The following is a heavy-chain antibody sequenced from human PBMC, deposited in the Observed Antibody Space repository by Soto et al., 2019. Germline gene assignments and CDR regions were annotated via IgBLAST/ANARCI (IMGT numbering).Heavy chain of an antibody. Sequence: SDTLHPPCGFSVGTVFSSSGWPWLRQGPGKGRVAAGEIYHAGSSNDNPAFQSLVIISLDNSKNNYSLWLSSVTAAVAAFYYCGRGSSFRGDFDIWGQGTTVTVSS. J-gene: IGHJ3*02. V-gene: IGHV4-4*02. D-gene: IGHD2-21*01. CDR2: IYHAGSS. CDR3: GRGSSFRGDFDI. CDR1: VGTVFSSSG.